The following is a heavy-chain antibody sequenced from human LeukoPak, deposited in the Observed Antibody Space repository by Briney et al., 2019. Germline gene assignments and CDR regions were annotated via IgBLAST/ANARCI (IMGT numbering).Heavy chain of an antibody. CDR3: ARTPGYSSSWYSWYFDL. V-gene: IGHV4-59*01. CDR1: GGSISSYY. J-gene: IGHJ2*01. CDR2: IYYSGST. D-gene: IGHD6-13*01. Sequence: PSETLSLTCTVSGGSISSYYWSWIRQPPGKGLEWIGYIYYSGSTNYNPSLKSRVTISVDTSKNQFSLKLSSVTAADTAVYYCARTPGYSSSWYSWYFDLWGRGTLVTVSS.